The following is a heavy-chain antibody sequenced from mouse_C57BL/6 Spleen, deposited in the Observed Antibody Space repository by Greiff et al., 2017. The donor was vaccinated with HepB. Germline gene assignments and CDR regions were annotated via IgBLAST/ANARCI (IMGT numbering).Heavy chain of an antibody. CDR3: AKQGYPSYAMGY. V-gene: IGHV5-17*01. Sequence: EVKLMESGGGLVKPGGSLKLSCAASGFTFSDYGMHWVRPAPEKGLEWVAYISSGSSTIYYADTVKGRFTISRDNAKNTLFLQMTSLRSEDTAMYYCAKQGYPSYAMGYWGQGTSVAISS. CDR2: ISSGSSTI. D-gene: IGHD2-2*01. CDR1: GFTFSDYG. J-gene: IGHJ4*01.